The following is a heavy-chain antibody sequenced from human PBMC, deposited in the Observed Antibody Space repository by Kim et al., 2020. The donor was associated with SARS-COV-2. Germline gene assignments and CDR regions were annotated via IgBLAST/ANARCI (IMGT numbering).Heavy chain of an antibody. CDR2: ISGSGGST. Sequence: GGSLRLSCAASGFTFSSYAMSWVRQAPGKGLEWVSAISGSGGSTDYADSVKGRFTISRDNSKNTLYLQMNSLRAEDTAVYYCAKSGYCSGGSCGYQADYWGQGTLVTVSS. V-gene: IGHV3-23*01. J-gene: IGHJ4*02. CDR3: AKSGYCSGGSCGYQADY. D-gene: IGHD2-15*01. CDR1: GFTFSSYA.